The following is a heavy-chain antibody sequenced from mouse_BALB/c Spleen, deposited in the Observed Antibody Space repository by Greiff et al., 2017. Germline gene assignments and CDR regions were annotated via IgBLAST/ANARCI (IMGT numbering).Heavy chain of an antibody. CDR2: ISSGGSYT. CDR3: ARQRRDRYDEKSYAMDD. V-gene: IGHV5-6*02. D-gene: IGHD2-14*01. CDR1: GFTFSSYG. J-gene: IGHJ4*01. Sequence: DVKLVESGGDLVKPGGSLKLSCAASGFTFSSYGMSWVRQTPDKRLEWVATISSGGSYTYYPDSVKGRFTISRDNAKNTLYLQMSSLKSEDTAMYYCARQRRDRYDEKSYAMDDWGQGTSVTVSS.